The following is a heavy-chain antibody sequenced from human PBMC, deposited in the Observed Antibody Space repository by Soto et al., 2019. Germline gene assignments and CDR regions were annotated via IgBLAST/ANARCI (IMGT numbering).Heavy chain of an antibody. CDR3: ARGLHSSGWYEDY. V-gene: IGHV3-33*01. D-gene: IGHD6-19*01. CDR1: GFTFSSHG. CDR2: IWYDGTDV. J-gene: IGHJ4*02. Sequence: QVQLVESGGGVVQPGTSLRLSCAASGFTFSSHGMLWVRQAPGKGLEWVAVIWYDGTDVKYADSVKGRFTTSRDNSKNTLYLQMNSLRVEDTAVYYCARGLHSSGWYEDYWGQGTLVTVSS.